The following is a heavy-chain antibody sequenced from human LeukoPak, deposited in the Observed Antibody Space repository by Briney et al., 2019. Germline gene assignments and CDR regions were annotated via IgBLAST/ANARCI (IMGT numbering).Heavy chain of an antibody. V-gene: IGHV5-51*01. Sequence: GESLKISCKGSGYSFTSYWIGWVRQMPGKGLEWMGINYPGDSDTTYSPSFQGQVTMSADKSISTAYLQWSSLKASDTAMYYCARRVSSSGFDAFDVWGQGTMVTVSS. D-gene: IGHD5-12*01. CDR1: GYSFTSYW. J-gene: IGHJ3*01. CDR3: ARRVSSSGFDAFDV. CDR2: NYPGDSDT.